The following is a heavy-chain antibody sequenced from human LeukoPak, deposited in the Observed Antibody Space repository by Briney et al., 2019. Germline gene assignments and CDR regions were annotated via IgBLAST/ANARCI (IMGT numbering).Heavy chain of an antibody. CDR1: GFTFSSYA. V-gene: IGHV3-23*01. D-gene: IGHD4-23*01. J-gene: IGHJ6*03. CDR2: ISGSGGST. CDR3: AKGNPNLRVNRYYFYMDV. Sequence: GGSLRLSCAASGFTFSSYAMSWVRQAPGKGLEWVSAISGSGGSTYYADSVKGRFTISRDNFENMLSLQMNSLRPEDTAVYFCAKGNPNLRVNRYYFYMDVWGKGTTVTVSS.